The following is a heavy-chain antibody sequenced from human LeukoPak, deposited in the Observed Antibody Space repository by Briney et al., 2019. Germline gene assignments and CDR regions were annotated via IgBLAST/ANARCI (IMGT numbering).Heavy chain of an antibody. Sequence: PGGSLRLSCAASGFTFSSYAMSWVCQAPGKGLEWVSAISGSGGSTYYADSVKGRFTISRDNSKNTLYLQKNSLRAEDTAVYYCAKALTGTTSGSEVWGQGTLVTVSS. V-gene: IGHV3-23*01. CDR2: ISGSGGST. J-gene: IGHJ4*02. D-gene: IGHD1-20*01. CDR1: GFTFSSYA. CDR3: AKALTGTTSGSEV.